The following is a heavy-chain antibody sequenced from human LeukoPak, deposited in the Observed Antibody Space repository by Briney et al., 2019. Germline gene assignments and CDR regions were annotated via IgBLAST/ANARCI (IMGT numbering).Heavy chain of an antibody. D-gene: IGHD6-19*01. CDR1: GFSLTTSGVG. CDR2: TYWDDDK. J-gene: IGHJ4*02. CDR3: AHRLRGSSGWDFDY. V-gene: IGHV2-5*02. Sequence: SGPTLLKPTQTLTLTCTFSGFSLTTSGVGVGWIRQPPGKALEWLAVTYWDDDKRYSPSLKSRLTITKDTSKNQVVLTMTNMDPVDTATYYCAHRLRGSSGWDFDYWGQGTLVTVSS.